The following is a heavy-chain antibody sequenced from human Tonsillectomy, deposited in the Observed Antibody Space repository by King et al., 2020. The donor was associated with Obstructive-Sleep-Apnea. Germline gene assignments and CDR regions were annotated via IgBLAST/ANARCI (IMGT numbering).Heavy chain of an antibody. CDR3: ARERSLASSGYYYYYYGMDV. V-gene: IGHV3-30*04. CDR1: GFTFSSYA. CDR2: ISYDGSNK. D-gene: IGHD3-22*01. Sequence: QLVQSGGGVVQPGRSLRLSCAASGFTFSSYAMHWVRQAPGKGLEWVAVISYDGSNKYYADSVKGRFTISRDNSKNTLYLQMNSLRAEDTAVYYCARERSLASSGYYYYYYGMDVWGQGTTVTVSS. J-gene: IGHJ6*02.